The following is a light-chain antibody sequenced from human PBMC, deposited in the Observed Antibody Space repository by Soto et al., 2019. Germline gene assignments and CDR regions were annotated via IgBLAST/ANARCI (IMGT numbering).Light chain of an antibody. V-gene: IGKV3-20*01. Sequence: EIVLTQYPGTLSLAPGERATLSCRASQSVSSGYLAWYQQKPGQAPRLLIYGASSRATGIPDRFSGSWSGTDFTLTISRLEPEDFAVYYCQQYGSSRLTFGGGTKVDIK. CDR3: QQYGSSRLT. CDR2: GAS. J-gene: IGKJ4*01. CDR1: QSVSSGY.